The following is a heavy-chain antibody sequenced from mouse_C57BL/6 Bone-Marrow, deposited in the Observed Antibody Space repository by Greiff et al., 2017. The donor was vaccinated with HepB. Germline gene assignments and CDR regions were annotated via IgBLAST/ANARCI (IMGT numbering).Heavy chain of an antibody. J-gene: IGHJ1*03. CDR3: ARLDGYYLHWYFDV. CDR2: INPNNGGT. V-gene: IGHV1-18*01. Sequence: EVQLQQSGPELVKPGASVKIPCKASGYTFTDYNMDWVKQSHGKSLEWIGDINPNNGGTIYNQKFKGKATLTVDKSSSTAYMELRSLTSEDTAVYYCARLDGYYLHWYFDVWGTGTTVTVSS. CDR1: GYTFTDYN. D-gene: IGHD2-3*01.